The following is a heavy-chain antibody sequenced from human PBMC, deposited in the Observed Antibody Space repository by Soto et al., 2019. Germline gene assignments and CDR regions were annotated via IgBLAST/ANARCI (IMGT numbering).Heavy chain of an antibody. Sequence: SVKVSCKASGGTFSSYAIGWVRQAPGQGLEWMGGIIPISDTTNCAQKFQGRVTITADESTSTAYMELSSLRSEDTAVYYCARDPYYYDTGGYPSRYNWFDPWGQGTLVTVSS. V-gene: IGHV1-69*13. J-gene: IGHJ5*02. CDR2: IIPISDTT. D-gene: IGHD3-22*01. CDR3: ARDPYYYDTGGYPSRYNWFDP. CDR1: GGTFSSYA.